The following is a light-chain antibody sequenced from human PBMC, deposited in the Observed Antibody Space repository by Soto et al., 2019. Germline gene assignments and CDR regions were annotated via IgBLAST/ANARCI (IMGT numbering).Light chain of an antibody. CDR3: QQCGGSLT. J-gene: IGKJ4*01. CDR2: GAS. Sequence: EVVLTKSQPKMYLLYGEIAKLSTMASQSVSSSYLAWYQQKPGQAPRLLIYGASSRATGIPDRFSGSGSRTDFTLTISRLEPEDFAVYYCQQCGGSLTFGGGTKVDI. CDR1: QSVSSSY. V-gene: IGKV3-20*01.